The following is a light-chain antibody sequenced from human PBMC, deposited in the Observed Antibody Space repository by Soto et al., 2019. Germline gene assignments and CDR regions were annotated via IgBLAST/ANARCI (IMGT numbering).Light chain of an antibody. CDR2: AAS. V-gene: IGKV1-27*01. J-gene: IGKJ2*01. CDR1: QGISNF. CDR3: QKYYSAPYT. Sequence: DIQMTQSPSSLSASVGDRVTITCSAIQGISNFLAWYQQKPGKVPKLLISAASTLQSGVPSRFSGSGSGTDFTLTISSLQPEDVATYYCQKYYSAPYTFGQGTKLEIK.